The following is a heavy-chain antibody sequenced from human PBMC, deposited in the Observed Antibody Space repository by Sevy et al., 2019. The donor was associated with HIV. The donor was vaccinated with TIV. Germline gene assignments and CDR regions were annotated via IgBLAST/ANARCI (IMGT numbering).Heavy chain of an antibody. CDR1: GGSISSGDYY. D-gene: IGHD5-12*01. V-gene: IGHV4-30-4*01. CDR3: ARVEMATMHAFDI. J-gene: IGHJ3*02. Sequence: SETLSLTCTVSGGSISSGDYYWSWIRQPPGKGPEWIGYIYYSGSTYYNPSLKSRVTISVDTSKNQFSLKLSSVTAADTAVYYCARVEMATMHAFDIWGQGTMVTVSS. CDR2: IYYSGST.